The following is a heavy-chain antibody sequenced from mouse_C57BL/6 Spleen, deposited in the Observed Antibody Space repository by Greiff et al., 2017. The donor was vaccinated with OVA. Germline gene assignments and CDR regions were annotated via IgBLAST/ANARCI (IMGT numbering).Heavy chain of an antibody. V-gene: IGHV1-54*01. J-gene: IGHJ4*01. Sequence: VQLQESGAELVRPGTSVTVSCKASGYAFTNYLIEWVKQRPGQGLEWIGVLNPGSGGTNYNEKFKGKATLTADKSSSTAYMQLSSLTSEDSAVYFCARSRLVERAMDDWGQGTSVTVSS. CDR1: GYAFTNYL. CDR3: ARSRLVERAMDD. D-gene: IGHD1-1*02. CDR2: LNPGSGGT.